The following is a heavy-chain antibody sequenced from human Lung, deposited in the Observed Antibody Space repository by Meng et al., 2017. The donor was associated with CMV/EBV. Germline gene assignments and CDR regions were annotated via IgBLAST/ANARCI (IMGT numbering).Heavy chain of an antibody. CDR3: AKIWYDIVVVPAAPVY. Sequence: GEXXKISCAASGFTFSSYAMSWVRQAPGKGLEWVSAISGSGGSTYYADSVKGRFTISRDNSKNTLYLQMNSLRAEDTAVYYCAKIWYDIVVVPAAPVYLGQGXLVTVSS. D-gene: IGHD2-2*01. J-gene: IGHJ4*02. CDR1: GFTFSSYA. CDR2: ISGSGGST. V-gene: IGHV3-23*01.